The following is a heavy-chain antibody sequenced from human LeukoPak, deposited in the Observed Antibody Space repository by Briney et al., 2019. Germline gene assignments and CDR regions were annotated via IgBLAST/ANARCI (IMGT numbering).Heavy chain of an antibody. J-gene: IGHJ4*02. CDR3: ARLATAFDY. Sequence: PSETLSLTCTVSGGSISGYYWSWIRQLPGKGLEWIGYMYYSGTTNYNPSLKSRVTISVDTSKNQFSLKLSSVTAADTAVYYCARLATAFDYWGQGTLVTVSS. CDR2: MYYSGTT. CDR1: GGSISGYY. V-gene: IGHV4-59*08.